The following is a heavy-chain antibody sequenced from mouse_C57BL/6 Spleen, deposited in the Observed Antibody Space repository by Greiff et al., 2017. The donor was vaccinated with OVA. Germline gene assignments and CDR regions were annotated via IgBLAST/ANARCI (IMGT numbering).Heavy chain of an antibody. CDR3: ARRDYGSTWFAY. Sequence: QVQLKQPGAELVKPGASVKLSCKASGYTFTSYWMQWVKQRPGQGLEWIGEIDPSDSYTNYNQKFKGKATLTVDTSSSTAYMQLSSLTSEDSAVYYCARRDYGSTWFAYWGQGTLVTVSA. V-gene: IGHV1-50*01. J-gene: IGHJ3*01. CDR2: IDPSDSYT. CDR1: GYTFTSYW. D-gene: IGHD1-1*01.